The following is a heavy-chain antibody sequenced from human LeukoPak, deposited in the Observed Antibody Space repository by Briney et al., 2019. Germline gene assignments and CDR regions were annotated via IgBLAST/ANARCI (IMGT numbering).Heavy chain of an antibody. V-gene: IGHV4-59*12. J-gene: IGHJ4*02. CDR2: ISYSGST. CDR1: GGSISFYY. Sequence: SETLSLTCTVSGGSISFYYWNWIRQPPGKGLEWIGYISYSGSTNYNPSLRSRVTISVDKSKNQFSLKLSSVTAADTAVYYCAGRGGLYDRSGYPDYWGQGTLVTVSS. CDR3: AGRGGLYDRSGYPDY. D-gene: IGHD3-22*01.